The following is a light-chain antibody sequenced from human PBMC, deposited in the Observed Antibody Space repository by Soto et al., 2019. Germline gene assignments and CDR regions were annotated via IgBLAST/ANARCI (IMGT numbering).Light chain of an antibody. CDR3: ASFTRSVTVV. Sequence: QSVLTQPASVSGTPGQSITISCAGTSSDVGGYNYVSWYQQHPGKVPRLIISDVNKRPSGGSDRFSGSKSGNTASLTISVLQAEDEADYYCASFTRSVTVVFGGGTKVTVL. CDR1: SSDVGGYNY. CDR2: DVN. V-gene: IGLV2-14*03. J-gene: IGLJ2*01.